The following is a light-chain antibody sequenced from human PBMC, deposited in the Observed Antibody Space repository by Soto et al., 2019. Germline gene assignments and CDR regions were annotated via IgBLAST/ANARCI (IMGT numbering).Light chain of an antibody. CDR3: LQHNSYPLT. V-gene: IGKV3-11*01. Sequence: EIVLTQSPATLSLSPGERATLSCRASQSVSSHLAWYQQTPGQAPRLLISDASNRATGIPARFSGSGSETDFTLTISSLEPEDFGVYYCLQHNSYPLTFGGGTKVEIK. CDR1: QSVSSH. CDR2: DAS. J-gene: IGKJ4*01.